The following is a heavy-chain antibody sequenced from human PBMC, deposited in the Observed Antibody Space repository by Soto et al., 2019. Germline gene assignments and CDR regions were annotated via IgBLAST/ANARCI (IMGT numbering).Heavy chain of an antibody. D-gene: IGHD4-17*01. CDR1: GGSISRGGYY. J-gene: IGHJ6*02. Sequence: QVQLQESGPGLVKPSQTLSLTCTVSGGSISRGGYYWSWIRQHPGKGLEWIGYIYYSGSTYYNPSLKSRVTISVDTSKNQFSLKLSSVTAADTAVYYCARADGYGDYLSYYGMDVWGQGTTVTVSS. V-gene: IGHV4-31*03. CDR3: ARADGYGDYLSYYGMDV. CDR2: IYYSGST.